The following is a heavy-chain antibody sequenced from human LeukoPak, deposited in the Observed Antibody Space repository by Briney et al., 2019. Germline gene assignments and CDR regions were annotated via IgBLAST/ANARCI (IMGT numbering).Heavy chain of an antibody. CDR3: ARVPRPRTVTTGYS. CDR2: IYYSGST. CDR1: GGSISSGGYY. D-gene: IGHD4-17*01. V-gene: IGHV4-31*03. J-gene: IGHJ4*02. Sequence: SETLSLTCTVSGGSISSGGYYWSWIRQHPGKGLEWIGYIYYSGSTYYNPSLKSRVTISVDTSKNQFSLKLSSVTAADTAVYYCARVPRPRTVTTGYSWGQGTLVTVSS.